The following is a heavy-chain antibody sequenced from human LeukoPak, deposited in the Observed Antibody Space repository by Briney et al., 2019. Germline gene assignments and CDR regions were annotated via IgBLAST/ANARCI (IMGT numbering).Heavy chain of an antibody. CDR1: GFTFSNAW. J-gene: IGHJ4*02. CDR2: IKSKTDGGTT. CDR3: TTEEYSSSWHDFDY. D-gene: IGHD6-13*01. V-gene: IGHV3-15*01. Sequence: GGSLRLCCAASGFTFSNAWMSWGRQAPGKGLEWVGRIKSKTDGGTTDYAAPVKGRFTISRDDSKNTLYLQMNSLKTEDTAVYYCTTEEYSSSWHDFDYWGQGTLVTVSS.